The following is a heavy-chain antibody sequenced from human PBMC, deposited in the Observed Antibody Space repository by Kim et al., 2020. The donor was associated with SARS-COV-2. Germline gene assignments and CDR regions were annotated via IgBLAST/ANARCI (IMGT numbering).Heavy chain of an antibody. J-gene: IGHJ5*02. CDR3: ARGLLYGDYDWFDP. D-gene: IGHD4-17*01. CDR2: INHSGST. Sequence: SETLSLTCAVYGGSFSGYYWSWIRQPPGKGLEWIGEINHSGSTNYNPSLKSRVTISVDTSKNQFSLKLSSVTAADTAVYYCARGLLYGDYDWFDPWGQGTLVTVSS. CDR1: GGSFSGYY. V-gene: IGHV4-34*01.